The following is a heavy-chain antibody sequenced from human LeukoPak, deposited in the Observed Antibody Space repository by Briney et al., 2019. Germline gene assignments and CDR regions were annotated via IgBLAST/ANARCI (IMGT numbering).Heavy chain of an antibody. J-gene: IGHJ4*02. Sequence: GGTLRLSCAASGFSVSTNYSTWVRQAPGKGLEWVSIIYGGANTYYAGSVKGRFIISRDSSKNTVFLQMNNLRVEDTAVYYCARDDNWNDGRGLDDWGQGTLVIVSS. CDR2: IYGGANT. V-gene: IGHV3-53*01. CDR1: GFSVSTNY. D-gene: IGHD1-1*01. CDR3: ARDDNWNDGRGLDD.